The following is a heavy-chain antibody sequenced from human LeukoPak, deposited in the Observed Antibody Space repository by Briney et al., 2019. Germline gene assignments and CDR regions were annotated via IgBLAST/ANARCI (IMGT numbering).Heavy chain of an antibody. CDR1: GYTLTELS. CDR2: FDPEDGET. CDR3: ATAGRRPYYYDSSGYYSLDY. V-gene: IGHV1-24*01. D-gene: IGHD3-22*01. J-gene: IGHJ4*02. Sequence: ASVKVSCKVSGYTLTELSMHWVRQAPGKGLEWMGGFDPEDGETIYAQKFQGRVTMTEDTSTDTAYMELSSLRSEDTAVYYCATAGRRPYYYDSSGYYSLDYWGQGTLVTVSS.